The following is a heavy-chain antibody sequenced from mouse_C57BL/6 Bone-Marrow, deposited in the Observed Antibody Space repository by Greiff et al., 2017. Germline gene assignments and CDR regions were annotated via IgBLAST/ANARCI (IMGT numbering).Heavy chain of an antibody. CDR2: IDPEIGDT. CDR1: GFNIKDDY. J-gene: IGHJ2*01. Sequence: EVQLQQSGAELVRPGASVKLSCTASGFNIKDDYIHWVKQRPEQGLEWIGWIDPEIGDTEYAAKFQGKATITSDTSSNTAYLQLSSLTSEDTAVYYCSSFDGNYFDFWGQGTPLTVAT. D-gene: IGHD2-3*01. CDR3: SSFDGNYFDF. V-gene: IGHV14-4*01.